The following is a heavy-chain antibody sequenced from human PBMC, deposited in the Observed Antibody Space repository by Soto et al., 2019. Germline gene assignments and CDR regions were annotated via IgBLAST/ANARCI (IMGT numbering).Heavy chain of an antibody. D-gene: IGHD3-16*01. CDR2: INHSGST. J-gene: IGHJ4*02. CDR3: ARRLGTYFDN. Sequence: SGTLSLTCAVYGGSFSGYYWSWIRQPPGKGLEWIGEINHSGSTNYNPSLKSRVTISVDTSKNQFSLKLSSVTAADTAVYYCARRLGTYFDNWGQGTLVTVPS. CDR1: GGSFSGYY. V-gene: IGHV4-34*01.